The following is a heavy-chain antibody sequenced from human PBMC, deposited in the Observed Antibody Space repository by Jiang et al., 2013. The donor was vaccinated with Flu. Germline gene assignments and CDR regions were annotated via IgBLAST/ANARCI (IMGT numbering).Heavy chain of an antibody. V-gene: IGHV4-4*07. CDR1: NGSISGYY. J-gene: IGHJ4*02. Sequence: GLVKPSETLSLTCAVSNGSISGYYWSWIRQPAGKRLEWIGRLYPNGRPSYNPSLKSRVTLSVDTSKNQFSLRLNSVTAADTAVYYCARQTVVTRLLDYWGQGTLVTVSS. CDR2: LYPNGRP. CDR3: ARQTVVTRLLDY. D-gene: IGHD4-23*01.